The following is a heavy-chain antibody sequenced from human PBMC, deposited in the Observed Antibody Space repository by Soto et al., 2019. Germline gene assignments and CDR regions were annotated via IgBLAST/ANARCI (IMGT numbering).Heavy chain of an antibody. Sequence: QVQLVQSGAEVKKPGSSVKVSCKASGGTFSSYAISWVRQAPGQGLEWMGGIIPIFGTANYAQKFQGRVTITADESTSTAYMELSSLRSEDTAVYYCASGTYGENGVDWYFDLWGRGTLVTVSS. J-gene: IGHJ2*01. V-gene: IGHV1-69*12. CDR1: GGTFSSYA. D-gene: IGHD4-17*01. CDR3: ASGTYGENGVDWYFDL. CDR2: IIPIFGTA.